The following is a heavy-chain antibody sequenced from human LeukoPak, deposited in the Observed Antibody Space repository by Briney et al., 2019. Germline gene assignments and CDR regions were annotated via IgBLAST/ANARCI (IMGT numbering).Heavy chain of an antibody. CDR3: ARQVVRDLGDFDY. D-gene: IGHD3-10*01. CDR2: IYHSGST. Sequence: PSETLSLTCTVSGGSISSSSYYWGWIRQPPGKGLEWIGSIYHSGSTYYNPSLKSRVTISVDTSKNQFSLKLSSVTAADTAVYYCARQVVRDLGDFDYWGQGTLVTVSS. V-gene: IGHV4-39*01. J-gene: IGHJ4*02. CDR1: GGSISSSSYY.